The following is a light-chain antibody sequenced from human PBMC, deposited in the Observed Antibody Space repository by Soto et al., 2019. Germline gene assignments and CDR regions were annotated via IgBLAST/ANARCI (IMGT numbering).Light chain of an antibody. CDR3: QQYSHWPPT. V-gene: IGKV3-15*01. Sequence: IVLTQSPATLSLSPGERATVSCMASQSVGSNLAWYKQKPGQAPRLLSYGVSTRATGLPARFSGSGSGTDVTLTITSLMAEDFAVYYCQQYSHWPPTFGQGTKVDIK. CDR1: QSVGSN. CDR2: GVS. J-gene: IGKJ1*01.